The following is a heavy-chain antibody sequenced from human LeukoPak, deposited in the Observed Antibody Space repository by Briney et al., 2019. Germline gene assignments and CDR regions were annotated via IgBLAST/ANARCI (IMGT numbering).Heavy chain of an antibody. CDR3: AGGVYGYNAFDY. CDR2: ISTGRSVM. CDR1: GVTFSDYV. Sequence: GGSLRLSCAASGVTFSDYVMSWVRQAPGKGLEWISHISTGRSVMNYADSVKGRFTISRDNGKNSVYLQMNSLRDEDTAVYYCAGGVYGYNAFDYWGQGTLVSVSS. J-gene: IGHJ4*02. V-gene: IGHV3-48*02. D-gene: IGHD5/OR15-5a*01.